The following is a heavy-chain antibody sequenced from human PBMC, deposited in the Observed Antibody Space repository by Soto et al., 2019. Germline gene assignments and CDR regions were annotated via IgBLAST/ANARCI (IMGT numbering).Heavy chain of an antibody. V-gene: IGHV1-69*13. Sequence: SVKVSCKASGGTFSSYAISWVRQAPGQGLEWMGGIIPIFGTANYAQKFQGRVTITADESTSTAYMELSSLRSEDTAVYYCARDRAGTVYDILTGYYDAFDIWGQGTMVTVSS. J-gene: IGHJ3*02. CDR2: IIPIFGTA. CDR3: ARDRAGTVYDILTGYYDAFDI. D-gene: IGHD3-9*01. CDR1: GGTFSSYA.